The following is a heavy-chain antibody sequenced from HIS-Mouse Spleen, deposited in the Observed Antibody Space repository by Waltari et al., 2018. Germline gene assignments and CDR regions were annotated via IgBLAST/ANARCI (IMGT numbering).Heavy chain of an antibody. V-gene: IGHV4-39*07. Sequence: QLQLQESGPGLVTPSETLSLTCTVSGGSISPGRYVWAWIRQPPGKGLEWIGSIYYSGSTYYNPSLKSRVTISVDTSKNQFSLKLSSVTAADTAVYYCAREIPYSSSWYDWYFDLWGRGTLVTVSS. CDR2: IYYSGST. D-gene: IGHD6-13*01. CDR3: AREIPYSSSWYDWYFDL. J-gene: IGHJ2*01. CDR1: GGSISPGRYV.